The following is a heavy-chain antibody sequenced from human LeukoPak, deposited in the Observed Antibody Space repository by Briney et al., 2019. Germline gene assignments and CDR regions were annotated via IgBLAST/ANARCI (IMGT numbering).Heavy chain of an antibody. CDR1: AGSISNYY. CDR3: ARAPTVTSSPFDY. J-gene: IGHJ4*02. D-gene: IGHD4-17*01. CDR2: ISSRGST. Sequence: SETLSLTCTVSAGSISNYYWSWIRQPAGKGLEWIGRISSRGSTNYNPSLKSRVTISVDTSKNQFSLKLSSVTAADTAVYYCARAPTVTSSPFDYWGRGTLVTVSS. V-gene: IGHV4-4*07.